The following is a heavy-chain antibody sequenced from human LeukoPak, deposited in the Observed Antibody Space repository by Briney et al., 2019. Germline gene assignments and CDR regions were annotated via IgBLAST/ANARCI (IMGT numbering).Heavy chain of an antibody. CDR3: ARSTSDFWSGYEYYYYYGMDV. CDR2: IYYSGST. J-gene: IGHJ6*02. Sequence: PSETLSLTCTVSGGSISSYYWSLIRQPPGKGLEWIGYIYYSGSTNYNPSLKSRVTISVDTSKNQFSLKLSSVTAADTAVYYCARSTSDFWSGYEYYYYYGMDVWGQGTTVTVSS. CDR1: GGSISSYY. V-gene: IGHV4-59*01. D-gene: IGHD3-3*01.